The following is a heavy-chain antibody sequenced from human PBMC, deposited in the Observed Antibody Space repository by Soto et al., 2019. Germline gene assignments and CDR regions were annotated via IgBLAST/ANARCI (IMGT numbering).Heavy chain of an antibody. Sequence: ASVKVSCKASGYTFTSYGISWVRQAPGQGLEWMGWISAYNGNTNYAQKLQGRVTMTTDTSTSTAYMELRSLRSDDTAVYYCARVYCSSTSCYSNFDYWGQGTLVTVSS. D-gene: IGHD2-2*01. V-gene: IGHV1-18*01. CDR1: GYTFTSYG. CDR2: ISAYNGNT. J-gene: IGHJ4*02. CDR3: ARVYCSSTSCYSNFDY.